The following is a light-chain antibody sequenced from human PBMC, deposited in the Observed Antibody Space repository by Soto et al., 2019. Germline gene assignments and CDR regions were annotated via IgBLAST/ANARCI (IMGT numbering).Light chain of an antibody. J-gene: IGKJ4*01. CDR2: AAS. CDR3: QQSYSTPPT. V-gene: IGKV1-39*01. Sequence: DLPMTQSPSSLSASVGDRVTITCRASQSISSYLNWYQQKPGKAPKLLIYAASSLQSGVPSRFSGRGSGTDFTLTISSLQPEDFATYYCQQSYSTPPTFGGGTKVEIK. CDR1: QSISSY.